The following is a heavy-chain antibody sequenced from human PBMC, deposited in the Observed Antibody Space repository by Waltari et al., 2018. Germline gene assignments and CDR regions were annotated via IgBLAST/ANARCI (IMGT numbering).Heavy chain of an antibody. Sequence: EVQLVESGGGLVQPGGSLRLSCAASGFTFSRSWMHWARQAPGKGLVWVSLINNDGTTTIYADSVKDRFTISRDNAENTLYLQMNSLRAEDTAVYYCVRIYFESSGHKLSWGQGTLVTVSS. CDR3: VRIYFESSGHKLS. D-gene: IGHD3-22*01. J-gene: IGHJ5*02. V-gene: IGHV3-74*01. CDR2: INNDGTTT. CDR1: GFTFSRSW.